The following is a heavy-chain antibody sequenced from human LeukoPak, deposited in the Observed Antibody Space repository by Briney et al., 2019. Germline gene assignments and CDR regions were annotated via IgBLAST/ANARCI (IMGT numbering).Heavy chain of an antibody. V-gene: IGHV3-23*01. J-gene: IGHJ4*02. CDR2: ISGSGGST. D-gene: IGHD3-10*01. CDR1: GFAFSNAW. Sequence: GSLRLSCAASGFAFSNAWMSWVRQAPGKGLEWVSAISGSGGSTYYADSVKGRFTISRDNSKNTLYLQMNSLRAEDTAVYYCAKPMVRGVIPGYWGQGTLVTVSS. CDR3: AKPMVRGVIPGY.